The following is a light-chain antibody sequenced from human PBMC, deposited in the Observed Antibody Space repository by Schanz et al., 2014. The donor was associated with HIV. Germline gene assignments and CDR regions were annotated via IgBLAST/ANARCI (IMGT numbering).Light chain of an antibody. Sequence: EIVMTQSPGTLSVSPGERATLSCRASQSVSSNLAWYQQKPGQAPRLLIFGASTRATGIPASFSGSGSGTDFTLTISNLEPEDFAVYYCQQRSTWPLTFGGGTKVGIK. V-gene: IGKV3-15*01. CDR3: QQRSTWPLT. CDR2: GAS. J-gene: IGKJ4*01. CDR1: QSVSSN.